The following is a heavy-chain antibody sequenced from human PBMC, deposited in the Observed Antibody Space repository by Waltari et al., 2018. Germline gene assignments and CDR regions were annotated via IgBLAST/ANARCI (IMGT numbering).Heavy chain of an antibody. J-gene: IGHJ5*02. CDR3: ARPGYGGNYNWFDP. Sequence: QVQLQQWGAGLLKPSETLSLTCAVYGGSFSGYYWRWIRQPPGKGLEWIGEINHSGSTNYNPSLKSRVTISVDTSKNQFSLKLSSVTAADTAVYYCARPGYGGNYNWFDPWGQGTLVTVSS. V-gene: IGHV4-34*01. CDR2: INHSGST. D-gene: IGHD4-17*01. CDR1: GGSFSGYY.